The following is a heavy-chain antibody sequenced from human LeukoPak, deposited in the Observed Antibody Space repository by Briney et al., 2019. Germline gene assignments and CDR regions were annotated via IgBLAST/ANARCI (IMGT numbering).Heavy chain of an antibody. V-gene: IGHV3-74*01. CDR3: ARDFLHLGG. D-gene: IGHD3-16*01. CDR2: IKTDGSNT. CDR1: GFTFSSYW. Sequence: SGGSLRLSCAASGFTFSSYWMHWVRQAPGKGLVWVPRIKTDGSNTNYADSVKGRFTISRDNAKNTLYLQMSSLRAENTAVYYCARDFLHLGGWGQGTMVTVSS. J-gene: IGHJ3*01.